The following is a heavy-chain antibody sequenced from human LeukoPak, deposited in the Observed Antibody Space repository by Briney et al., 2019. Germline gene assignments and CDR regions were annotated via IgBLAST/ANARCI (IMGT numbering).Heavy chain of an antibody. D-gene: IGHD6-13*01. J-gene: IGHJ6*02. V-gene: IGHV4-31*03. CDR3: ARISAGRYGMDV. CDR2: VYYTGST. CDR1: GGSVTSGGYY. Sequence: SQTLSLTCTVSGGSVTSGGYYWSWIRQHPEKDLEWIGYVYYTGSTYYNPSLKSRVTISSDTSKNQFSLKVSSVTAADTAVYYCARISAGRYGMDVWGQGTTVTVSS.